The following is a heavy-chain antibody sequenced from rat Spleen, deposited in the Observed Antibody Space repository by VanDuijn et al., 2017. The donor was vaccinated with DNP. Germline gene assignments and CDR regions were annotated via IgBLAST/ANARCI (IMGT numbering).Heavy chain of an antibody. J-gene: IGHJ2*01. CDR1: GFTFSDYA. D-gene: IGHD1-1*01. V-gene: IGHV5S10*01. CDR2: IIYDGSGT. CDR3: TTVVDWGHYFDY. Sequence: EVQLVESGGGLVQPGNSLKLSCAASGFTFSDYAMAWVRKSPKKGLEWVATIIYDGSGTYYRDSVKGRFTISRDNSKSTLYLQMDSLRSEDTATYYCTTVVDWGHYFDYWGQGVMVTVSS.